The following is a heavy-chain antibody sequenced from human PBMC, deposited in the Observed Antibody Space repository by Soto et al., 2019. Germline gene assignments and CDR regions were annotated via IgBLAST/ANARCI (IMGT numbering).Heavy chain of an antibody. V-gene: IGHV4-39*01. D-gene: IGHD6-19*01. CDR3: ARVYQQWLATTFDY. J-gene: IGHJ4*02. Sequence: SETLSLTCTVSGGSISSTSHYWGWIRQPPGKGLEWIGSIYYSGSTYYNPSLKSRVTISVDTSKNQFSLKLSSVTAADTAVYYCARVYQQWLATTFDYWGQGTLVTVSS. CDR1: GGSISSTSHY. CDR2: IYYSGST.